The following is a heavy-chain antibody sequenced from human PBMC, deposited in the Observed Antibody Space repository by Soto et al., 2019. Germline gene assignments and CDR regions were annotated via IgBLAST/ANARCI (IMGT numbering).Heavy chain of an antibody. Sequence: XGTLSLTCAVSGGSISSSYWWNWFRQPPGKGLEWIGKIYHSGSTNYNPSLKNRVTISVDRSNNQFSLRLSSVTAADTAVYFCVTSINYDFWRDGGRHYYFDYWGQGTLVTVPS. J-gene: IGHJ4*02. D-gene: IGHD3-3*01. CDR3: VTSINYDFWRDGGRHYYFDY. CDR2: IYHSGST. CDR1: GGSISSSYW. V-gene: IGHV4-4*01.